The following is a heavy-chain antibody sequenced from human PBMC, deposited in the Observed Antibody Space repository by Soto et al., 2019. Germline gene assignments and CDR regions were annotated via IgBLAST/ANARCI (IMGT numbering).Heavy chain of an antibody. Sequence: SETLSLTCNVSGGSISRGDFYWSWVRQPPGKGLEWIGYIYYSGNSHYNPSLKSRLSISVDTSKNQFSLKLSSVTAADTAVYYCARGRYCSSTSCLRWFDPWGQGTLVTVSS. J-gene: IGHJ5*02. CDR2: IYYSGNS. CDR1: GGSISRGDFY. CDR3: ARGRYCSSTSCLRWFDP. V-gene: IGHV4-30-4*02. D-gene: IGHD2-2*01.